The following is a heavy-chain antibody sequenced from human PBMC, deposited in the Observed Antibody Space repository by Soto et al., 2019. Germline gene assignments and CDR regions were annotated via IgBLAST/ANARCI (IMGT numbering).Heavy chain of an antibody. CDR1: GGSISSGGYY. V-gene: IGHV4-31*03. D-gene: IGHD3-22*01. CDR2: IYYSGST. Sequence: QAQLQESGPGLVKPSQTLSLTCTVSGGSISSGGYYWSWIRQHPGKGLEWIGYIYYSGSTYYNPSLKSRVSISVDTSNSQFSLKLSSVTAADTAVYYCARVKKYWDSSGNWVAPWGRGTLVSFSS. CDR3: ARVKKYWDSSGNWVAP. J-gene: IGHJ5*02.